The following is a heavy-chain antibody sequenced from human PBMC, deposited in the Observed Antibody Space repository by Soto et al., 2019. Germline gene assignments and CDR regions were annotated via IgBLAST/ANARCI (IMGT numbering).Heavy chain of an antibody. Sequence: GPVKVSRKGSGYTFTSYGIRWVRQAPGQGLEWMGWSSAYNGNTNYAQKLQGRVTMTTDTSTSTAYMELRSLRSDDTAVYYGARDPVDDFPGLDPWGQGTLVTFSS. D-gene: IGHD3-3*01. CDR3: ARDPVDDFPGLDP. J-gene: IGHJ5*02. CDR1: GYTFTSYG. CDR2: SSAYNGNT. V-gene: IGHV1-18*01.